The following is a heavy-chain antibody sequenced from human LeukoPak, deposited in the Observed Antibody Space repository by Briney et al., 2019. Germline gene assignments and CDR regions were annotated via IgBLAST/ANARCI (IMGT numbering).Heavy chain of an antibody. D-gene: IGHD5-18*01. CDR3: ARGTAIYFDY. CDR1: GGSISSGGYY. CDR2: IYYSGST. J-gene: IGHJ4*02. V-gene: IGHV4-31*03. Sequence: SETLSLTCTVSGGSISSGGYYWRWIRQHPGKGLEWIGYIYYSGSTYYNPSLKSRVTISVDTSKNQFSLKLSSVTAADTAVYYCARGTAIYFDYWGQGTLVTVSS.